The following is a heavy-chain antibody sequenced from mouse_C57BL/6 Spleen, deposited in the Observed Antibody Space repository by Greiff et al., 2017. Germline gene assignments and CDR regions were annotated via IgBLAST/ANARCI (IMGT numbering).Heavy chain of an antibody. CDR1: GYIFTSYW. J-gene: IGHJ4*01. CDR3: ARSGFTTPSYAMDY. V-gene: IGHV1-69*01. CDR2: IDPSDSYT. D-gene: IGHD1-1*01. Sequence: QVQLQQPGAELVMPGASVKLSCKASGYIFTSYWMHWVKQRPGQGLEWIGEIDPSDSYTNYNQKFKGKSTLTVDKSSSTAYMQLSSLTSEDSAVYYCARSGFTTPSYAMDYWGQGTSVTVSS.